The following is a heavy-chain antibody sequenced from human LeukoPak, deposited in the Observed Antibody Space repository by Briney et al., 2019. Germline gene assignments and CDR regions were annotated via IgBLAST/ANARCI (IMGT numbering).Heavy chain of an antibody. CDR1: GFSFSRYW. V-gene: IGHV3-74*01. CDR3: AELGITMIGGV. CDR2: IDTEGSTT. D-gene: IGHD3-10*02. Sequence: GGSLRLSCAASGFSFSRYWMHWVRQAPGKGLVWVSYIDTEGSTTSYAASVKGRFTISRDNAKNSLYLQMNSLRAEDTAVYYCAELGITMIGGVWGKGTTVTISS. J-gene: IGHJ6*04.